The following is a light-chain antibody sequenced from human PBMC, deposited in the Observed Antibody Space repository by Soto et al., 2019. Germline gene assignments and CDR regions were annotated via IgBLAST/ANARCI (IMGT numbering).Light chain of an antibody. CDR2: GAS. Sequence: EIVMTQSPATLSVSPGERATLSCRASQSVGTNLAWYQQKPGQAPRLLIYGASTRATGIPDRFSGSGSGTELTLTISSLQSEDFAVYHCQQYKTWSSITFGQGTRLEIK. J-gene: IGKJ5*01. V-gene: IGKV3-15*01. CDR1: QSVGTN. CDR3: QQYKTWSSIT.